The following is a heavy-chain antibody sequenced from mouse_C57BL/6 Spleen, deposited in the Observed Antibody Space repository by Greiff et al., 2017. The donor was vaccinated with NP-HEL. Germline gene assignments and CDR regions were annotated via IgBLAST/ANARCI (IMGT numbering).Heavy chain of an antibody. J-gene: IGHJ4*01. CDR3: ASRRRRGYYAMDY. V-gene: IGHV1-69*01. CDR1: GYTFTSYW. CDR2: IDPSDSYT. Sequence: QVQLKQPGAELVMPGASVKLSCKASGYTFTSYWMHWVKQRPGQGLEWIGEIDPSDSYTNYTQKFKGKSTLTVDKSSSTAYMQLSSLTSEDAAVYYCASRRRRGYYAMDYWGQGTSVTVSS. D-gene: IGHD2-12*01.